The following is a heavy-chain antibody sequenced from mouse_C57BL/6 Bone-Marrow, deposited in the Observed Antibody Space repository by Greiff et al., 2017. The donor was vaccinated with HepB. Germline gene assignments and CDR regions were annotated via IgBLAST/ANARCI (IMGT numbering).Heavy chain of an antibody. D-gene: IGHD2-4*01. V-gene: IGHV2-2*01. CDR1: GFSLTSYG. J-gene: IGHJ4*01. CDR3: ASQTLIRYAMDY. Sequence: QVQLQQSGPGLVQPSQSLSITCTVSGFSLTSYGVHWVRQSPGKGLEWLGVIWSGGSTDYNAAFISRLSISKDNSKSQVFFKMNSLQADDTAIYYCASQTLIRYAMDYWGQGTSVTVSS. CDR2: IWSGGST.